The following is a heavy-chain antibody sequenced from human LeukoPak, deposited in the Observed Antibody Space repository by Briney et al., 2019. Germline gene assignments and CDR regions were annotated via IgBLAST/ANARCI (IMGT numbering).Heavy chain of an antibody. CDR3: TRRTVAGNYYYMDV. CDR1: GFTFSGSA. CDR2: IRSKANSYAT. J-gene: IGHJ6*03. V-gene: IGHV3-73*01. Sequence: GGSLRLSCAASGFTFSGSAMHWVRQASGKGLEWVGCIRSKANSYATTYAASVKGRFTISRDDSKNTAYLQMNSLKTEDTAVYYCTRRTVAGNYYYMDVWGKGTTVTVSS. D-gene: IGHD6-19*01.